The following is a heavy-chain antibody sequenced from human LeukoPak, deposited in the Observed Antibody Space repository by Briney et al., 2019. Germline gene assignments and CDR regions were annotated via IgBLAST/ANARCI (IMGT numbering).Heavy chain of an antibody. CDR2: ISAYNGNT. CDR3: ARVQSPGYSSGWSSLGWFDP. CDR1: GYTFTSYG. J-gene: IGHJ5*02. D-gene: IGHD6-19*01. V-gene: IGHV1-18*01. Sequence: GASVKVSCKASGYTFTSYGISWVRQAPGQGLEWMGWISAYNGNTNYAQKLQGRVTMTTDTSTSTAYMELRSLRSDDTAVYYCARVQSPGYSSGWSSLGWFDPWGQGTLVTVSS.